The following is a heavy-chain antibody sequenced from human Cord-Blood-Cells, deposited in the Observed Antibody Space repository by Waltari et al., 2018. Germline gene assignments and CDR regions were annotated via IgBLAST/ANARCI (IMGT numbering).Heavy chain of an antibody. D-gene: IGHD2-2*02. J-gene: IGHJ4*02. V-gene: IGHV3-23*01. Sequence: EVQLLESGGGMVQPGGSLSLSCAASGFTFSSYAMSWVRPAPGKGLEWVSAISGSGGSTYYADSVKGRFTISRDNSKNTLYLQMNSLRAEDTAVYYCAKPKYQLLYYYFDYWGQGTLVTVSS. CDR1: GFTFSSYA. CDR3: AKPKYQLLYYYFDY. CDR2: ISGSGGST.